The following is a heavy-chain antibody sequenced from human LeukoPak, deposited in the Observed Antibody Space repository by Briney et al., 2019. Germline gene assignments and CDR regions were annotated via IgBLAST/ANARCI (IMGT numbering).Heavy chain of an antibody. CDR1: GFTFSSYA. Sequence: GGSLRLSCSASGFTFSSYAMHWVRQAPGKGLEYASAISSTGGSTYYADSVKGRFTISRDNSKNTLYLQMSSLRAEDTSVYYCVKAPRTTVVGFDIWGQGTMVTVSS. J-gene: IGHJ3*02. CDR2: ISSTGGST. V-gene: IGHV3-64D*09. D-gene: IGHD4-11*01. CDR3: VKAPRTTVVGFDI.